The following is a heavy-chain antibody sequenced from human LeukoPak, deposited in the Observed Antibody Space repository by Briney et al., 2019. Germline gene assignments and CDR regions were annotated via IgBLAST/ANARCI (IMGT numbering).Heavy chain of an antibody. J-gene: IGHJ4*02. Sequence: PSETLSLTCTVSGVSISSSIYYWVWIRQPPGKGLEWIANIYYSGSAYYNPSLKSRFTISVDTSKNLFSLKLRSVTAADTAVYYCAAIGDIVLVPAIPDYWGQGTLVTVSS. V-gene: IGHV4-39*07. CDR3: AAIGDIVLVPAIPDY. D-gene: IGHD2-2*01. CDR1: GVSISSSIYY. CDR2: IYYSGSA.